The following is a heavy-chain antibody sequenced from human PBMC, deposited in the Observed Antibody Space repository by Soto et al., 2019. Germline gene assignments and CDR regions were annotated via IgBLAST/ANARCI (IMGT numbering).Heavy chain of an antibody. CDR2: IYYSGST. J-gene: IGHJ4*02. CDR1: GGSISSYY. V-gene: IGHV4-59*01. D-gene: IGHD2-15*01. CDR3: ARFDGSGRYFDY. Sequence: PSETLSLTCTVSGGSISSYYWSWIRQPPGKGLEWIGYIYYSGSTNYNPSLKSRVTISADTSKNQFSLKLSSVTAADTAVYYCARFDGSGRYFDYWGQGTLVTVSS.